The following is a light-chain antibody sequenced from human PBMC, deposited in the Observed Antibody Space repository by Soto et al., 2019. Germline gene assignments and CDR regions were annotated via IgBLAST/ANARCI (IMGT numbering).Light chain of an antibody. CDR1: QTITTW. CDR3: QQYSYFYT. J-gene: IGKJ2*01. V-gene: IGKV1-5*01. CDR2: DAS. Sequence: DIRMTQSPSTLSASIGDRVTITCRASQTITTWLAWYQQKPGKAPKLLISDASSLRSGVPSRFSGSGSGTEFTLAISSLQPDDFATYYCQQYSYFYTFGQGTKVEI.